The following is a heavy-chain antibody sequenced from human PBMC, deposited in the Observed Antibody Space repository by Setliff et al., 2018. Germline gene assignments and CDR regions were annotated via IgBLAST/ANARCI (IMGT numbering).Heavy chain of an antibody. Sequence: GGSLRLSCAASGFTFVNYWMHWVRQAPGKGLVWVSRVNSDGSSTIYADSVKGRVTISRDNAKNSLYLRMNSLRAEDTAVYYCARVAGRGRYWYFDLWGRGTLVTVSS. J-gene: IGHJ2*01. CDR3: ARVAGRGRYWYFDL. CDR2: VNSDGSST. CDR1: GFTFVNYW. V-gene: IGHV3-74*01.